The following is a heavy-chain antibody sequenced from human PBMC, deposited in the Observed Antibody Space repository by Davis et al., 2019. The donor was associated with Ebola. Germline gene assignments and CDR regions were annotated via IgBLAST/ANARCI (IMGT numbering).Heavy chain of an antibody. CDR2: ISGSGGST. CDR3: AKGIEYSSSYDWYFDL. V-gene: IGHV3-23*01. D-gene: IGHD6-6*01. CDR1: GFTFSSYA. J-gene: IGHJ2*01. Sequence: GGSLRLSCAASGFTFSSYAMSWVRQAPGKGLEWVSGISGSGGSTYYADSVKGRFTISRDNSKNTLYLQMNSLRAEDTAVYYCAKGIEYSSSYDWYFDLWGRGTLVTVSS.